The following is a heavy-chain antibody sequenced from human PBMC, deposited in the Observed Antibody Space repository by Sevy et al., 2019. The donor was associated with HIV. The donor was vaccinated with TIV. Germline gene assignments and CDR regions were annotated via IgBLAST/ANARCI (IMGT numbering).Heavy chain of an antibody. V-gene: IGHV3-23*01. CDR1: GFTFSSYA. D-gene: IGHD3-22*01. CDR2: ISGSGGST. J-gene: IGHJ4*02. CDR3: AKDHSDDSSGYYGGGFDY. Sequence: GGSLRLSCAASGFTFSSYAMSWVRQAPGKGLEWVSAISGSGGSTYYADSVKGRFTISRDNSKNTLYLQMNSLRAEDTAVYYCAKDHSDDSSGYYGGGFDYWGQGTLVTVSS.